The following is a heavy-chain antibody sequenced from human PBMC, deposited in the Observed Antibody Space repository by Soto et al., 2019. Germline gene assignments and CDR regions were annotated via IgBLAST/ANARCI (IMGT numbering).Heavy chain of an antibody. CDR3: ARLPTSILTGYYKGIYGMDV. D-gene: IGHD3-9*01. V-gene: IGHV5-51*01. Sequence: PGESLKISCKGSGYSFTSYWIGWVRQMPGKGLEWMGIIYPGDSDTRYSPSFQGQVTISADKSISTAYLQWSSLKASDTAMYYCARLPTSILTGYYKGIYGMDVWGQGTTVTVSS. J-gene: IGHJ6*02. CDR1: GYSFTSYW. CDR2: IYPGDSDT.